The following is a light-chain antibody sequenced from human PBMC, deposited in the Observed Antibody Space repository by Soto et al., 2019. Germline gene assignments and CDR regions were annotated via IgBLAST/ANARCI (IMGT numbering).Light chain of an antibody. CDR3: QQRRNWPLT. CDR2: DVS. CDR1: QSVDSY. Sequence: EIVLTQSPATLSLSPGERATLSCRASQSVDSYLTWYQQKPGQAPRLLIYDVSKSATGIPVRFSGSGSGTDFTLTISSLEPEDVAVYYCQQRRNWPLTFGGGTKVEIK. V-gene: IGKV3-11*01. J-gene: IGKJ4*01.